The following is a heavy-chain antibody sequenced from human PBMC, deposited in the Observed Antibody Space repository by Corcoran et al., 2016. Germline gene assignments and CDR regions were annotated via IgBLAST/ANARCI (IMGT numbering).Heavy chain of an antibody. CDR2: ISSSGSTL. D-gene: IGHD6-25*01. J-gene: IGHJ4*02. CDR3: ARWRPPRDY. V-gene: IGHV3-11*01. Sequence: QVQLVESGGGLVKPGGSLRLSCAASGFTFSDYYMSWIRQAPGKGLEWVSYISSSGSTLYYADSVKGGVTISSDNDQNSLYLQMNILTAEDTVAYYCARWRPPRDYWGQGTLVTVSA. CDR1: GFTFSDYY.